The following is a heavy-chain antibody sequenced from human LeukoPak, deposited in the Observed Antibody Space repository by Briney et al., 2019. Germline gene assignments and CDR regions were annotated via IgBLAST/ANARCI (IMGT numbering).Heavy chain of an antibody. J-gene: IGHJ4*02. CDR1: GFTFSSYV. D-gene: IGHD5-12*01. CDR3: AKDPPGGYSGSWYFDY. CDR2: NSGSSESI. V-gene: IGHV3-23*01. Sequence: SGRSLRLSYSASGFTFSSYVLSWVRQAPGKGLEWVSDNSGSSESIYYADSVKGRFTISRDNSKDTLYLQMNSLTAEDTAVYYCAKDPPGGYSGSWYFDYWGQGTLVTVSS.